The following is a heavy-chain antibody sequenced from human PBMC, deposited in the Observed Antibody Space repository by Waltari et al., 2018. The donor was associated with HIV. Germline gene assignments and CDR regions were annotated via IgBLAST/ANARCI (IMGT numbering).Heavy chain of an antibody. V-gene: IGHV2-5*01. CDR1: GFPLRTTGVG. CDR3: ARRPGYCSGTRCYYSHWFDP. J-gene: IGHJ5*02. CDR2: IYWNGNK. Sequence: QITLEESGPTLVKPTQTLTLTCTFSGFPLRTTGVGVGWIRQPPGKALEWLALIYWNGNKHYSPSLKSRVTITKETSKDQVVLKMTNMDPADTATYFCARRPGYCSGTRCYYSHWFDPWGQGTLVTVSS. D-gene: IGHD2-2*03.